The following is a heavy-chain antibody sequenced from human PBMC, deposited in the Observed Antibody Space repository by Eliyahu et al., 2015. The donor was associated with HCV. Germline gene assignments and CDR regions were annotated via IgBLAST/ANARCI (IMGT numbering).Heavy chain of an antibody. CDR3: TTGAPGGFDYYLDV. Sequence: EVQLVESGGGLVKPGGSLRLSCAASGFXXXXAWMSWVRPGPGKGLEWIGRIKSKTDGGTTDYAAPVKGRFTISRDDSKSTLYLQMNSLKTEDTAVYYCTTGAPGGFDYYLDVWGQGTTVTVSS. CDR1: GFXXXXAW. V-gene: IGHV3-15*01. D-gene: IGHD3-10*01. J-gene: IGHJ6*03. CDR2: IKSKTDGGTT.